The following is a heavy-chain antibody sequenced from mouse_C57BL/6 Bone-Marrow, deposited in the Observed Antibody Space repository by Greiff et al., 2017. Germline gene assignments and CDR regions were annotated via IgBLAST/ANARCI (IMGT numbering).Heavy chain of an antibody. V-gene: IGHV1-9*01. J-gene: IGHJ4*01. CDR2: ILPGSGST. Sequence: QVQLKQSGAELMKPGASVKLSCKATGYTFTGYWIEWVKQRPGHGLEWIGEILPGSGSTNYNEKFKGKATFTADTSSNTAYMQLSSLPTEDSAIYYCARLPLLLRCYYARDYWGQGTSVTVSS. CDR3: ARLPLLLRCYYARDY. CDR1: GYTFTGYW. D-gene: IGHD1-1*01.